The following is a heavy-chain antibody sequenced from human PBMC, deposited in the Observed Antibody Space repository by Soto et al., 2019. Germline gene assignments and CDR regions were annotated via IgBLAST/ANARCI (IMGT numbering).Heavy chain of an antibody. CDR1: GFTFSSYS. CDR3: AREPPGYYYYYMDV. Sequence: GGSLRLSCAASGFTFSSYSMNWVRQAPGKGLEWVSSISSSSSYIYYADSVKGRFTISRDNAKNSLYLQMNSRRAEDTAVYYCAREPPGYYYYYMDVWGKGTTVTVSS. CDR2: ISSSSSYI. V-gene: IGHV3-21*01. J-gene: IGHJ6*03.